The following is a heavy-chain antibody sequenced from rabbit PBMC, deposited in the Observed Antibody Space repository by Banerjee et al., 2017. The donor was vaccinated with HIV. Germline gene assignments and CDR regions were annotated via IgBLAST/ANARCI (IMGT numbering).Heavy chain of an antibody. D-gene: IGHD6-1*01. J-gene: IGHJ4*01. CDR2: IYAGSSGST. V-gene: IGHV1S40*01. CDR3: ARRSDGGGYGYGL. CDR1: GFSFSSSYW. Sequence: QSLEESGGDLVKPGASLTLTCTASGFSFSSSYWICWVRQAPGKGLEWIACIYAGSSGSTYYASWAKGRFTISKTSSTTVTLQMTSLTAADTATYFCARRSDGGGYGYGLRGPGTLVTVS.